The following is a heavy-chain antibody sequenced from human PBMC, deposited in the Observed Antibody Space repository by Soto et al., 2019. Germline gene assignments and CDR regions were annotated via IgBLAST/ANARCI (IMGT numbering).Heavy chain of an antibody. CDR1: GGSISSSSYY. J-gene: IGHJ4*02. D-gene: IGHD2-21*02. Sequence: SETLSLTCTVSGGSISSSSYYWGWIRQPPGKGLEWIGSIYYSGSTYYNPSLKSRVTISVDTSKNQFSLKLSSVTAADTAVYYCARHGGYCGGDCKYYFDYWGQGTLVTVSS. CDR2: IYYSGST. CDR3: ARHGGYCGGDCKYYFDY. V-gene: IGHV4-39*01.